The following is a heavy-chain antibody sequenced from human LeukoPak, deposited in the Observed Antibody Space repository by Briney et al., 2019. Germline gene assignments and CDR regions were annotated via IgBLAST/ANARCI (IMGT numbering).Heavy chain of an antibody. CDR1: GYSFTSYW. CDR2: IYPGDSDT. D-gene: IGHD2-21*02. Sequence: GESLKISCKGSGYSFTSYWIGWVRQMPGKGLEWMGIIYPGDSDTRYSPSFQGQVTISADKSISTAYLQWSSLKASDTAMYYCARHKRLAYCGGDCYNWFDPWGQETLVTVSS. CDR3: ARHKRLAYCGGDCYNWFDP. J-gene: IGHJ5*02. V-gene: IGHV5-51*01.